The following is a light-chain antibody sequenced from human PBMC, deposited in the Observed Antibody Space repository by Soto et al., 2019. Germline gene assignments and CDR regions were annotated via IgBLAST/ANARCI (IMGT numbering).Light chain of an antibody. CDR3: QVWDSSSDHPI. CDR2: YDS. V-gene: IGLV3-21*04. J-gene: IGLJ1*01. Sequence: SYELTQPPSVSVAPGKTARITCGGNNIGSNSVHWYQQKPGQAPVLVIYYDSDRPSGIPERFSGSNSGNTATLTISRVEAGDETDYYCQVWDSSSDHPIFGTGTKVTVL. CDR1: NIGSNS.